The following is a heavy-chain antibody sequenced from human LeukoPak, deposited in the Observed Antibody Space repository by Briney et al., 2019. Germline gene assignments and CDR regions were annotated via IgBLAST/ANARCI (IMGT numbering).Heavy chain of an antibody. V-gene: IGHV4-34*01. CDR3: ARSGSYLDS. D-gene: IGHD1-26*01. CDR1: GGSFSGYY. Sequence: SETLSLTCAVYGGSFSGYYWSWIRQPPGKGLEWIGEINHSGSTNYNPSLKSRVTISVDTSKNQFSLRLTSVTAADTAVYYCARSGSYLDSWGQGTLITVSS. CDR2: INHSGST. J-gene: IGHJ4*02.